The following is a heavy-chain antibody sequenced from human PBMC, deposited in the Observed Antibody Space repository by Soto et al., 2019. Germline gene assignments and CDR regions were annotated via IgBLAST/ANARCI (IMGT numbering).Heavy chain of an antibody. CDR2: IYHSGST. D-gene: IGHD6-19*01. CDR3: ARSHSSGWYLPDDY. J-gene: IGHJ4*02. V-gene: IGHV4-30-2*01. CDR1: GGSISSGGYS. Sequence: PSETLSLTCAVSGGSISSGGYSWSWIRQPPGKGLEWIGYIYHSGSTYYNPSLKSRVTISVDRSKNQFSLKLSSVTAADTAVYYCARSHSSGWYLPDDYWGQGTLVTVSS.